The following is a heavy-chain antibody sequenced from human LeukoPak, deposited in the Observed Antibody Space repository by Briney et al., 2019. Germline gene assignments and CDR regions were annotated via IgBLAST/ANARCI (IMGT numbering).Heavy chain of an antibody. CDR3: AREHDILTGYYEIDY. CDR2: IKQDGSEK. V-gene: IGHV3-7*01. Sequence: GGSLRLSCAASGFTFSSYWMSWVRQAPGKGLEWVANIKQDGSEKYYVDSVKGRFTISRDNAKNSLYLQMNSLRAEDTAVYYCAREHDILTGYYEIDYWGQGTLVTVSS. D-gene: IGHD3-9*01. J-gene: IGHJ4*02. CDR1: GFTFSSYW.